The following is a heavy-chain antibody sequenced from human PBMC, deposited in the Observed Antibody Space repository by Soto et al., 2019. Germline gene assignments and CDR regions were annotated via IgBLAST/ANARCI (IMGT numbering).Heavy chain of an antibody. CDR2: IYYSGST. Sequence: TLSLTCPVSGVSISSGGYYWSWIRQHPGKGLEWIGYIYYSGSTYYNPSLKSRVTISVDTSKNQFSLKLSSVTAADTAVYYCARGGYGNDAFDIWGQGTMVTV. V-gene: IGHV4-31*03. J-gene: IGHJ3*02. CDR3: ARGGYGNDAFDI. D-gene: IGHD5-12*01. CDR1: GVSISSGGYY.